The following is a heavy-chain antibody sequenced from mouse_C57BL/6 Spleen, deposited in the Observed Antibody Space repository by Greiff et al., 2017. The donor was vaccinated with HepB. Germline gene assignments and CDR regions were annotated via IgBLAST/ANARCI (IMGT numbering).Heavy chain of an antibody. Sequence: VQLQQSGPGLVQPSQCLSITCTVSGFSLTSYGVHWVRQSPGKGLEWLGVIWSGGSTDYNAAFISRLSISKDNSKSQVFFKMNRLQADDTAIYYCARGAMDYWGQGTSVTVSS. V-gene: IGHV2-2*01. CDR1: GFSLTSYG. CDR2: IWSGGST. J-gene: IGHJ4*01. CDR3: ARGAMDY.